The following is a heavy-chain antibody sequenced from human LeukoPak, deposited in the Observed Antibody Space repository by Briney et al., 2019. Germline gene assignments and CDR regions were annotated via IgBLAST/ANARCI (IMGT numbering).Heavy chain of an antibody. V-gene: IGHV3-23*01. CDR3: AKTTTGYSSGRYPAWPIDY. CDR1: GFTFGSYA. J-gene: IGHJ4*02. Sequence: GGSLRLSCAASGFTFGSYAMYWVRQAPGKGLEWVSGIFGSGGSAHYADSVKGRFTISRDNSKNTVYLQMNSLRAEDTATYYCAKTTTGYSSGRYPAWPIDYWGQGTLVTVSS. D-gene: IGHD2-15*01. CDR2: IFGSGGSA.